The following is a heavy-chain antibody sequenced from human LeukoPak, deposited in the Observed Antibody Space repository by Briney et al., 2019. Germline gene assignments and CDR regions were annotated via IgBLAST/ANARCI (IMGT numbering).Heavy chain of an antibody. J-gene: IGHJ4*02. CDR1: GFTFSSYA. D-gene: IGHD3-22*01. CDR3: ATTPRGYYDSSADY. V-gene: IGHV3-30-3*01. Sequence: PGGSLRLSCAASGFTFSSYAMHWVRQAPGKGLEWVAVISYDGSNKYYADSVKGRFTISRDNSKNTLYLQMNSLRAEDTAVYYCATTPRGYYDSSADYWGQGTLVTVSS. CDR2: ISYDGSNK.